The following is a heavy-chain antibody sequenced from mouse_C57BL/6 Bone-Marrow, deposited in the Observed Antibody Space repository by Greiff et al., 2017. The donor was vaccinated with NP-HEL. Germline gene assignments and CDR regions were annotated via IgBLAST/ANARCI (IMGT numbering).Heavy chain of an antibody. CDR3: AREYGLDY. J-gene: IGHJ2*01. D-gene: IGHD2-10*02. CDR2: IYPGGGYT. V-gene: IGHV1-63*01. CDR1: GYTFTNYW. Sequence: VKLVESGAELVRPGTSVKMSCKASGYTFTNYWIGWAKQRPGHGLEWIGDIYPGGGYTNYNEKFKGKATLTADKSSCTAYMQFSSLTSEDSAIYYCAREYGLDYWGQGTTLTVSS.